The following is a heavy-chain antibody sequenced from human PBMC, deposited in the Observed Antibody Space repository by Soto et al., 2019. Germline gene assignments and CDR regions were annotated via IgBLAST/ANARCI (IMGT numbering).Heavy chain of an antibody. J-gene: IGHJ6*02. CDR3: ARVKVVGYSSSSEDYGMDV. V-gene: IGHV4-61*01. CDR2: IYYSGST. D-gene: IGHD6-6*01. CDR1: GGSVNTAPYY. Sequence: LSETLSLTCTVSGGSVNTAPYYWSWIRQPPGKGLEWIGYIYYSGSTNYNPSLKSRVTISVDTSKNQFSLKLSSVTAADTAVYYCARVKVVGYSSSSEDYGMDVWGQGTTVTASS.